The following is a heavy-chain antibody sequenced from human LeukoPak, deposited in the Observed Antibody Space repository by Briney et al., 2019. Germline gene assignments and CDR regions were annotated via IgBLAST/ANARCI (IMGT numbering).Heavy chain of an antibody. V-gene: IGHV1-18*01. J-gene: IGHJ4*02. CDR3: ARIPIWSSSVYYYDSSGYYWAVDY. CDR1: GYTFTSYA. D-gene: IGHD3-22*01. Sequence: ASVKVSCKASGYTFTSYAMHWVRQAPGQGLEWMGWISAYNGNTNYAQKLQGRVTMTTDTSTSTAYMELRSLRSDDTAVYYCARIPIWSSSVYYYDSSGYYWAVDYWGQGTLVTVSS. CDR2: ISAYNGNT.